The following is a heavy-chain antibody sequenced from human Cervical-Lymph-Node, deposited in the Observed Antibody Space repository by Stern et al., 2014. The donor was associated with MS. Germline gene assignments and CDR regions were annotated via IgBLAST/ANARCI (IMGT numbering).Heavy chain of an antibody. Sequence: LVESGGGLVQPGGSLRLSCAASGFTFSSYAMHWVRQAPGKGLEYVSVISSNWGSTYYANSVKGRFTISRDNSKNTLYLHMGSLRVEDMAVYYCARGVTYCGGDCYGWYFDLWGRGTLVTVSS. J-gene: IGHJ2*01. CDR3: ARGVTYCGGDCYGWYFDL. D-gene: IGHD2-21*02. V-gene: IGHV3-64*01. CDR2: ISSNWGST. CDR1: GFTFSSYA.